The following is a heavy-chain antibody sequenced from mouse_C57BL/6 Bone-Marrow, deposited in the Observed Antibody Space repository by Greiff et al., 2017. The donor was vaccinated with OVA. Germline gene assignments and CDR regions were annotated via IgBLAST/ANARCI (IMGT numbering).Heavy chain of an antibody. Sequence: EVKLVESGGGLVQPGGSLKLSCAASGFTFSDYYMYWVRQTPEQRLEWVAYISNGGGSTYYPDNVKGRFTISRDNAKNTLYLQLSRLKSEDAAMYYCARPYDYAMDYWGQGTSVTVSS. J-gene: IGHJ4*01. CDR3: ARPYDYAMDY. CDR1: GFTFSDYY. V-gene: IGHV5-12*01. CDR2: ISNGGGST. D-gene: IGHD1-1*01.